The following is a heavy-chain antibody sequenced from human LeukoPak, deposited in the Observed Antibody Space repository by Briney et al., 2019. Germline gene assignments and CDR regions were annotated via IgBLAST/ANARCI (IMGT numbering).Heavy chain of an antibody. CDR3: ARASVSSSFVYWESAYFDY. Sequence: EASVNVSCKASGYTFTNYAIHWVRQAPGQRLEWMGWINAGSGNTHYSQNFQDRVTITRDTSASIAYMELRSLRSEDTAVYYCARASVSSSFVYWESAYFDYWGQGTLVTVSS. J-gene: IGHJ4*02. CDR1: GYTFTNYA. V-gene: IGHV1-3*01. CDR2: INAGSGNT. D-gene: IGHD6-6*01.